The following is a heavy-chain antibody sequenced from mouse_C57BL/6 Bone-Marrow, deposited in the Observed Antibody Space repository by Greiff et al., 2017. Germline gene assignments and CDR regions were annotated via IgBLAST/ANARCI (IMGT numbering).Heavy chain of an antibody. CDR3: ARGYYPIFAY. V-gene: IGHV1-81*01. CDR1: GYTFTSYG. CDR2: IYPRSGNT. J-gene: IGHJ3*01. Sequence: VQLVESGAELARPGASVKLSCKASGYTFTSYGISWVKQRTGQGLEWIGEIYPRSGNTYYNEKFKGKATLTADKSSSTAYMELRSLTSEDSAVYFCARGYYPIFAYWGQGTLVTVSA. D-gene: IGHD1-1*02.